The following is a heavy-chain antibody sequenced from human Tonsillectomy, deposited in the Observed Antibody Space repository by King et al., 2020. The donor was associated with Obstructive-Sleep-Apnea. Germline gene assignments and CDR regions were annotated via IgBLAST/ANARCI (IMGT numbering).Heavy chain of an antibody. CDR2: IYYSGST. V-gene: IGHV4-59*08. D-gene: IGHD1-26*01. J-gene: IGHJ4*02. CDR1: GGSISSYY. Sequence: VQLQESGPGLVKPSETLSLTCTVSGGSISSYYWSWIRQPPGKGLEWIGYIYYSGSTNYNPSLKSRVTISVDTSKNQFPLKLSSVTAADTAVYYCARHQKWELLLFDYWGQGTLVTVPS. CDR3: ARHQKWELLLFDY.